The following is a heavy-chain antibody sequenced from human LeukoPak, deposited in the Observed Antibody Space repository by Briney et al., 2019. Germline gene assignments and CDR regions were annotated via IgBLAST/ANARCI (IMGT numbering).Heavy chain of an antibody. CDR2: IYYSGST. Sequence: SQTLSLTCTVSGGSINSGGYYWSWISQHPGKGLEWIGYIYYSGSTYYNLSLKSRVTISIDTSKNQFSLKLTSVTAADTAVYYCARDNTGYWTFDYWGQGTLVTVSS. CDR1: GGSINSGGYY. CDR3: ARDNTGYWTFDY. V-gene: IGHV4-31*03. D-gene: IGHD3-22*01. J-gene: IGHJ4*02.